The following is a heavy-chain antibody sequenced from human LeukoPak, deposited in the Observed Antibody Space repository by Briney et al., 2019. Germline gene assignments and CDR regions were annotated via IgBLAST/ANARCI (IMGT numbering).Heavy chain of an antibody. Sequence: SETLSLTCTVSGYSISSGYYWGWIRQPPGKGLEWIGSIYHSGNTYYNPSLESRVTISIDTSKNQFSLNLNSVTAADTAVYYCARGYDFGSGSLDWGQGTLVTVSS. V-gene: IGHV4-38-2*02. D-gene: IGHD3-10*01. CDR3: ARGYDFGSGSLD. J-gene: IGHJ4*02. CDR1: GYSISSGYY. CDR2: IYHSGNT.